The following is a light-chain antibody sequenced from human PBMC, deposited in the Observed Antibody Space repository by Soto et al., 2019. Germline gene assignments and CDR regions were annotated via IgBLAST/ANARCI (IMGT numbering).Light chain of an antibody. CDR2: GAS. J-gene: IGKJ1*01. CDR1: QSVSSN. V-gene: IGKV3-20*01. Sequence: EIVMTQYPATLSVSPGERATLSCRASQSVSSNLAWYQQKPGQAPRLLIYGASNRATGIPDSFSGSGSGTDFPLTISRMEPEDSAVYYCQQYGSPGTFGQGTKVDIK. CDR3: QQYGSPGT.